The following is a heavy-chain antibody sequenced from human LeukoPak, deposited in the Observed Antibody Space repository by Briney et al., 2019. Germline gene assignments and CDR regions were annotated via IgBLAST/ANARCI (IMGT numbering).Heavy chain of an antibody. J-gene: IGHJ4*02. CDR2: IYHSGST. D-gene: IGHD6-13*01. CDR3: ARDPPGIAAADTRGY. CDR1: GGSTSSSNW. V-gene: IGHV4-4*02. Sequence: PSETLSLTCAVSGGSTSSSNWWSWVRPPPGKGLEWIGEIYHSGSTNYNPSLKSRVTISVDKSKNQFSLKLSSVTAADTAVYYCARDPPGIAAADTRGYWGQGTLVTVSS.